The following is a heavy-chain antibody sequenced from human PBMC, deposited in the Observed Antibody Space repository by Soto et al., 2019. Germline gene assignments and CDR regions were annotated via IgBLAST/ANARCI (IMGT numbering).Heavy chain of an antibody. Sequence: PSVTLCLTSTVSGGYISSLYWRWIRKTQGKGLEWIGYIYYSGRTNYNPSLKSRVTISVDTSKNQFSLKLSSVTAADTAVYYCVSRGHLYYYGSYGMDVWGQGTTVIVSS. D-gene: IGHD3-10*01. V-gene: IGHV4-59*11. CDR1: GGYISSLY. CDR2: IYYSGRT. J-gene: IGHJ6*02. CDR3: VSRGHLYYYGSYGMDV.